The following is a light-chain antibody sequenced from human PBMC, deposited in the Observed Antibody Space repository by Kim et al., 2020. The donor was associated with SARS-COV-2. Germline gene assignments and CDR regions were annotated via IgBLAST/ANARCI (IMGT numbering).Light chain of an antibody. J-gene: IGKJ2*01. CDR1: QTNYIW. Sequence: VGDRGNITCRGSQTNYIWLAWYQQKPGKAPKLLISDASTLESGVPSRFTGSGSGTEFTLTNSSLQPYDFATYYCQQYNSLSSVTFGQGTKLEI. CDR3: QQYNSLSSVT. CDR2: DAS. V-gene: IGKV1-5*01.